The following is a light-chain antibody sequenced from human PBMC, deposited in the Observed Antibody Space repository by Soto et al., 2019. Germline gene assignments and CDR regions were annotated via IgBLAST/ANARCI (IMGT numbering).Light chain of an antibody. V-gene: IGKV3-15*01. Sequence: EIVMTQSPATLSVSPGERATLSCRASQSVSSNLAWYQQKPGQAPRLLIYGASTRATDIPARFSGSGSGTEFTLTISTLQSKDFAVYYCQQYNNWHPITFGQGTRLEIK. J-gene: IGKJ5*01. CDR3: QQYNNWHPIT. CDR1: QSVSSN. CDR2: GAS.